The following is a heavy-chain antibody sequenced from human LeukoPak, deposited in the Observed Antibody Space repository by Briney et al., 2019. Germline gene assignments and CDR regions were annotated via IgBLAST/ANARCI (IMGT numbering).Heavy chain of an antibody. CDR1: GYTFTSYG. CDR3: ARDYGSGSYGNWFDP. V-gene: IGHV1-18*01. Sequence: ASVKVSCKASGYTFTSYGISWVRQAPGQGLEWMGWISAYNGNTNYAQKLQGRVTMTTDTSTGTAYMELRSLRSDDTAVYYCARDYGSGSYGNWFDPWGQGTLVTVSS. CDR2: ISAYNGNT. J-gene: IGHJ5*02. D-gene: IGHD3-10*01.